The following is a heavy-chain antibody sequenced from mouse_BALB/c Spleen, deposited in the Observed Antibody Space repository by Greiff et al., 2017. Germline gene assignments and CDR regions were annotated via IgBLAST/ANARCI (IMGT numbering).Heavy chain of an antibody. CDR2: ISYDGSN. J-gene: IGHJ1*01. CDR3: AREGGRGDWYFDV. D-gene: IGHD3-3*01. Sequence: DVKVEESGPGLVKPSQSLSLTCSVTGYSITSGYYWNWIRQFPGNKLEWMGYISYDGSNNYNPSLKNRISITRDTSKNQFFLKLNSVTTEDTATYYCAREGGRGDWYFDVWGAGTTVTVSS. V-gene: IGHV3-6*02. CDR1: GYSITSGYY.